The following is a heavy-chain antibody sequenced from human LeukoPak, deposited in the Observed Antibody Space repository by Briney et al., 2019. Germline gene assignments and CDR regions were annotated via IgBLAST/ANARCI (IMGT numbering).Heavy chain of an antibody. CDR2: ITSSGDST. D-gene: IGHD3-10*01. CDR1: GFTFSSYV. Sequence: GGSLRLSCAASGFTFSSYVMCWVRQAPGKGLEWVSAITSSGDSTYYADSVKGRFTISRDNSKNTLYLQRSSLRAEDTAVYYCATVASGSLQDWGQGTLVTVSS. V-gene: IGHV3-23*01. CDR3: ATVASGSLQD. J-gene: IGHJ4*02.